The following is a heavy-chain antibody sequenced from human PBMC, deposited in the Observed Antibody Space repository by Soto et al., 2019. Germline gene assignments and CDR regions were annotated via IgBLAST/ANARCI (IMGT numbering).Heavy chain of an antibody. CDR2: INPSGGST. V-gene: IGHV1-46*01. J-gene: IGHJ6*02. CDR1: GYTFTSSY. Sequence: ASVKGSCKTSGYTFTSSYMHWVLQAPGQGLEWMGIINPSGGSTSYAQKFQGRVTMTRDTSTSTVYMELSSLRSEDTAVYYCASLAGYSYDYGMDVWGQGTTVTVSS. D-gene: IGHD5-18*01. CDR3: ASLAGYSYDYGMDV.